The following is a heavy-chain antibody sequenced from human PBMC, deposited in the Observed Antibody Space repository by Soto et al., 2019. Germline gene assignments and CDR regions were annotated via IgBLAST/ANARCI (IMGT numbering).Heavy chain of an antibody. CDR1: GFSIININYH. V-gene: IGHV4-39*01. J-gene: IGHJ4*02. CDR2: IYYTGIT. D-gene: IGHD6-25*01. CDR3: ERLREGSPADF. Sequence: PSETLSLTFIVSGFSIININYHWGLIRQPPGKGLEWIGSIYYTGITYYNPSLRSRLTISLDTSKNQFSLDLSSVTALGTAVYFCERLREGSPADFGGQGTLVTVS.